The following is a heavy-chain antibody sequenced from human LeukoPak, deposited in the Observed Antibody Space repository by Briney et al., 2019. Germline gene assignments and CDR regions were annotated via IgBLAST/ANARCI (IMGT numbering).Heavy chain of an antibody. Sequence: GASVKVSCKASGYTYTSYYMHWVRQAPGQGLEWMGIINPSGGSTSYAQKFQGRVTMTRDTSTSTVYMELSSLRSEDTAVYYGARNFEGGMAKRLHFLGQGTLVTVSS. D-gene: IGHD3-9*01. V-gene: IGHV1-46*01. CDR2: INPSGGST. CDR1: GYTYTSYY. CDR3: ARNFEGGMAKRLHF. J-gene: IGHJ4*02.